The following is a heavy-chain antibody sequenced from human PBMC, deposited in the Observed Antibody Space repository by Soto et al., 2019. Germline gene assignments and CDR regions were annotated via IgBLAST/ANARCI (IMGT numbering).Heavy chain of an antibody. CDR1: GYSFTTNW. V-gene: IGHV5-51*01. CDR3: ARRTTSRFDP. J-gene: IGHJ5*02. Sequence: GESLKISCKGSGYSFTTNWIGWVRQMPGKGLEWMGIIYPDDSDTTYSPSFQGQVSISVDKSISTAYLQWSSLKASDTALYYCARRTTSRFDPWAQGTLVTVSS. CDR2: IYPDDSDT. D-gene: IGHD4-17*01.